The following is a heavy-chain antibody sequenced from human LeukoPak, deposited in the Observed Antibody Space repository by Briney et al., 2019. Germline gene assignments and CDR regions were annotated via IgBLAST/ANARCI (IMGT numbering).Heavy chain of an antibody. Sequence: GESLRLSCAASGFTFSSYAMSWVRQAPGKGLEWVSSISGSGGGGSTYYADSVKGRFTISRDNSKNTLYLQMNSLRAEDTAVYYCAKDREVGATNYFDYWGQGTLVTVSS. V-gene: IGHV3-23*01. CDR1: GFTFSSYA. CDR2: ISGSGGGGST. J-gene: IGHJ4*02. D-gene: IGHD1-26*01. CDR3: AKDREVGATNYFDY.